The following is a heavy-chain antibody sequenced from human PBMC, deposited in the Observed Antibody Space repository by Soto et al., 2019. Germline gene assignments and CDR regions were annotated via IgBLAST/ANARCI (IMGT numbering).Heavy chain of an antibody. CDR2: ISSSSSYI. CDR3: ARVHLELPYFDY. J-gene: IGHJ4*02. Sequence: GGSLRLSCAASGFTFSSYSMNWVRQAPGKGLEWVSSISSSSSYIYYADSVKGRFTISRDNAKNSLYLQMNSLRAEDTAVYYCARVHLELPYFDYWGQGTLVTVSS. CDR1: GFTFSSYS. D-gene: IGHD1-26*01. V-gene: IGHV3-21*01.